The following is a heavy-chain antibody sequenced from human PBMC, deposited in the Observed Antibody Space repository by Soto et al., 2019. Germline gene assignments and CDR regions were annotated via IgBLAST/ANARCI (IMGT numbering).Heavy chain of an antibody. CDR3: ARGVKGVPAARENYGNYYFDY. J-gene: IGHJ4*02. D-gene: IGHD2-2*01. Sequence: GXSLRLSCAASGIIFNGFGLHWVRQAPCKGLDWVAVIRYDGSNMYYADSVKGRFTISRDNSKNTLYLQMDSLRAGDTAVYYCARGVKGVPAARENYGNYYFDYWGQGTLVTVSS. V-gene: IGHV3-33*01. CDR1: GIIFNGFG. CDR2: IRYDGSNM.